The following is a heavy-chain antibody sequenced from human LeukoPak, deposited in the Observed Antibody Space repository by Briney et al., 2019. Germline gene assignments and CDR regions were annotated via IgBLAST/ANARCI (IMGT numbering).Heavy chain of an antibody. J-gene: IGHJ6*04. CDR3: ARANSYYGSGRPSLMDV. CDR1: SGSFSGYY. CDR2: INHSGST. Sequence: SETLSLTCAVYSGSFSGYYWSWIRQPPGKGLEWIGEINHSGSTNYNPSLKSRVTISVDTSKNQFSLKLSSVAAADTAVYYCARANSYYGSGRPSLMDVWGKGTTVTVSS. V-gene: IGHV4-34*01. D-gene: IGHD3-10*01.